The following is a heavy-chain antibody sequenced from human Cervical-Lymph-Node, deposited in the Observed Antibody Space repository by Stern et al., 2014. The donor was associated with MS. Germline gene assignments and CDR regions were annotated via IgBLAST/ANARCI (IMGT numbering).Heavy chain of an antibody. CDR2: ITGSGRAM. Sequence: VQLVEYGGGLVKPGGSLRLSCTASGFTFSDYYMSWIRQAPGKGLEWISYITGSGRAMYYADSVKGRITISRDNAKNSLYLQMNILTAEDTAVYYCARGPYEWNYNPMDVWGRGTTVTVSS. CDR3: ARGPYEWNYNPMDV. CDR1: GFTFSDYY. J-gene: IGHJ6*02. V-gene: IGHV3-11*01. D-gene: IGHD1-7*01.